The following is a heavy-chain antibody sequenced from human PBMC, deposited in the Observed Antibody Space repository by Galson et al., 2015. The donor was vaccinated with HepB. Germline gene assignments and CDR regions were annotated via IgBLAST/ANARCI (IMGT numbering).Heavy chain of an antibody. D-gene: IGHD4-17*01. CDR3: AASGDYVNAFDI. V-gene: IGHV3-23*01. Sequence: SLRLSCAASGFTFSSYAMSWVRQAPGKGLEWVSATSGSGGSTYYADSVRGRFTISRDNSKNTLYLQMNSLRAEDTAVYYCAASGDYVNAFDIWGQGTMVTVSS. J-gene: IGHJ3*02. CDR1: GFTFSSYA. CDR2: TSGSGGST.